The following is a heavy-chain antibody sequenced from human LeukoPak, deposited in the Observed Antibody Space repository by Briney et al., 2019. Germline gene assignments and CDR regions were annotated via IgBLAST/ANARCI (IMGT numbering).Heavy chain of an antibody. J-gene: IGHJ6*02. CDR1: GFTFSSYA. CDR2: IWYDGSNK. CDR3: ARVLLPLYGMDV. Sequence: HTGGSLRLSCAASGFTFSSYAMSWVRQAPGKGLEWVAVIWYDGSNKYYADSVKGRFTISRDNSKNTLYLQMNSLRAEDTAVYYCARVLLPLYGMDVWGQGTTVTVSS. V-gene: IGHV3-33*08. D-gene: IGHD3-22*01.